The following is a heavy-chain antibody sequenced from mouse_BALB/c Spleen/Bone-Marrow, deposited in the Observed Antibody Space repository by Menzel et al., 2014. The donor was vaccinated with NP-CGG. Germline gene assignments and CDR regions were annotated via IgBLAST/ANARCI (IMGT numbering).Heavy chain of an antibody. CDR3: ARGLTGTSAMDY. V-gene: IGHV1-54*01. J-gene: IGHJ4*01. CDR1: GYAFTNYL. D-gene: IGHD4-1*01. CDR2: INPGSGGT. Sequence: VQLQQSGAELVRPGTSVKVSCKASGYAFTNYLIEWVKQRPGQGLEWIGVINPGSGGTNYNEKFKAKATLTADKSSSTAYMQISSLESDDAAVYFCARGLTGTSAMDYWGQGTSVTVSS.